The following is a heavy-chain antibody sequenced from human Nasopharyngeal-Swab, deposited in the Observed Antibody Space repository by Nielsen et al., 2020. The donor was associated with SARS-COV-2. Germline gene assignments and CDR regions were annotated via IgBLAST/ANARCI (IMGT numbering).Heavy chain of an antibody. D-gene: IGHD3-22*01. V-gene: IGHV4-59*13. Sequence: PGKGLEWIGYIYYSGSTNYNPSLKSRVTISVDTSKNQFSLKLSSVTAADTAVYYCARNSHYYDSSGSQFDYWGQGTLVTVSS. CDR3: ARNSHYYDSSGSQFDY. CDR2: IYYSGST. J-gene: IGHJ4*02.